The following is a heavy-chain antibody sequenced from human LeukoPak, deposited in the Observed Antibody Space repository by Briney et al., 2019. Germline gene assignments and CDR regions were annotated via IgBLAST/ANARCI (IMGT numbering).Heavy chain of an antibody. J-gene: IGHJ4*02. CDR2: MNPNSGNT. V-gene: IGHV1-8*01. D-gene: IGHD3-10*01. CDR3: ATTGPYYYGSGSYAFSY. CDR1: GYTFTSYD. Sequence: GASVKVSCKASGYTFTSYDINWVRQATGQGLEWMGWMNPNSGNTGYAQKFQGRVTMTRNTSISTAYMELSSLRSEDTAVYYCATTGPYYYGSGSYAFSYWGQGTLVTVSS.